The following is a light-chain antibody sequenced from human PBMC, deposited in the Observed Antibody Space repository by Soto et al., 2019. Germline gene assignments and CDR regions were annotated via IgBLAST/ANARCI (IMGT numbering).Light chain of an antibody. CDR1: QDIRTE. CDR3: LQDYNYPRT. V-gene: IGKV1-6*01. J-gene: IGKJ1*01. Sequence: ALQMTQSPSSLSASVGDRVTITCRASQDIRTELGWYQQKPGQAPKLLIYGATTLQSGVPSRFSGSGSGTDFTLTISCLQPEDFATYYCLQDYNYPRTFGQGTKVEVK. CDR2: GAT.